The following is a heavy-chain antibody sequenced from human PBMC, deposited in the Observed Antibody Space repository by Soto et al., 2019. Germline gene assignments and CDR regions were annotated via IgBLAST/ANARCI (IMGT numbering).Heavy chain of an antibody. Sequence: QVQLVQSGAEVKEPGASVKVSCKASGYTFTHSYMHWVRQAPGQGLEWMGMINPSGGSTRYAQKFQGRVTLTTDTSTSTVYMELSSLRSEDTAVFYCARSIVYCSGGSCSWGQETQVTVSS. CDR1: GYTFTHSY. CDR3: ARSIVYCSGGSCS. V-gene: IGHV1-46*01. D-gene: IGHD2-15*01. CDR2: INPSGGST. J-gene: IGHJ5*02.